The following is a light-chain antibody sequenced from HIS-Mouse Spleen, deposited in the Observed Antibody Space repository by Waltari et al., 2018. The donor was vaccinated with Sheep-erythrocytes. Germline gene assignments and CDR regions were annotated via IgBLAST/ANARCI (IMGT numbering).Light chain of an antibody. Sequence: DLQMTQSPSSVSASVGDRVTITCRASQGISNWLAWYQQKPGKAPKLRIYAASSLQSGVPSRCSGSGAGADFTLTISSLQTEDYATYDGQQDNSVPPTFGQGTKVEIK. J-gene: IGKJ1*01. V-gene: IGKV1-12*01. CDR3: QQDNSVPPT. CDR2: AAS. CDR1: QGISNW.